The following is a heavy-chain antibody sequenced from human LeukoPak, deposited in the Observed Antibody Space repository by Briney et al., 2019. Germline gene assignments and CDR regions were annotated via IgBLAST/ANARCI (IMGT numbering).Heavy chain of an antibody. CDR2: ISDNGDGT. J-gene: IGHJ4*02. D-gene: IGHD3-22*01. V-gene: IGHV3-23*01. CDR1: GFTFSSYA. CDR3: AADRERDPSVYYLV. Sequence: GGSLRLSCVASGFTFSSYAMSWVRQAPGKGLEWVSTISDNGDGTYYADSVKGRFTISRDNSKNTVFLQMNSLRADDSAVYYCAADRERDPSVYYLVGGQGALITVSS.